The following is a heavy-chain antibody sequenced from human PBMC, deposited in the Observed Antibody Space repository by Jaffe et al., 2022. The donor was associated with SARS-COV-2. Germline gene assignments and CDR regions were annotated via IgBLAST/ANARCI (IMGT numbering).Heavy chain of an antibody. J-gene: IGHJ4*02. Sequence: QVQLQESGPGLVKPSETLSLTCTVSGGSISSYYWSWIRQPPGKGLEWIGYIYYSGSTNYNPSLKSRVTISVDTSKNQFSLKLSSVTAADTAVYYCARENQLVLAFDYWGQGTLVTVSS. D-gene: IGHD6-6*01. V-gene: IGHV4-59*01. CDR3: ARENQLVLAFDY. CDR1: GGSISSYY. CDR2: IYYSGST.